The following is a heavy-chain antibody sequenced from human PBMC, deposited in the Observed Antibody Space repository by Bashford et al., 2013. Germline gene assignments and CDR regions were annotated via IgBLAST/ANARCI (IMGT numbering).Heavy chain of an antibody. CDR1: GGTFSSYA. V-gene: IGHV1-18*01. D-gene: IGHD3-3*01. CDR3: ATVHYDFSPHYYYYMDV. CDR2: ISAYNGNT. J-gene: IGHJ6*03. Sequence: ASVKVSCKASGGTFSSYAISWVRQAPGQGLEWMGWISAYNGNTNYAQKFQGRVTMTEDTSTDTAYMELSSLRSEDTAVYYCATVHYDFSPHYYYYMDVWGKGTTVTVSS.